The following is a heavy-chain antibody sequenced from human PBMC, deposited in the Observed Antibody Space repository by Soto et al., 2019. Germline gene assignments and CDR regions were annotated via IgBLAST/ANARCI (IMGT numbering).Heavy chain of an antibody. J-gene: IGHJ4*02. V-gene: IGHV3-11*05. CDR3: ARDLHSSGWYYFDY. Sequence: QVQLVESGGGLVKPGGSLRLSCAASGFTFSDYYMSWIRQAPGKGLEWVSYISSSSSYTNYADSVKGRFTISRDNAKNPLYLQMNSLRAEDTAVYYCARDLHSSGWYYFDYWGQGTLVTVSS. CDR2: ISSSSSYT. D-gene: IGHD6-13*01. CDR1: GFTFSDYY.